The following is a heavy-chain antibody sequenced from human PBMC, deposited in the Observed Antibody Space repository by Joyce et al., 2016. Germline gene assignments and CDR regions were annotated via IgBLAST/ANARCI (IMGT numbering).Heavy chain of an antibody. CDR3: VREVTGYYGAY. CDR1: GFSFSEFA. J-gene: IGHJ4*02. V-gene: IGHV3-30*04. CDR2: ISYDATYK. D-gene: IGHD3-9*01. Sequence: QVQLVESGGGVVQPGGSLRLSCAASGFSFSEFALHWVRQAPGKGLAWVSLISYDATYKYYADSVKGRFTVSRDSSTNTLSLQMNNLRTEDTAVYYCVREVTGYYGAYWGQGTLVTVSS.